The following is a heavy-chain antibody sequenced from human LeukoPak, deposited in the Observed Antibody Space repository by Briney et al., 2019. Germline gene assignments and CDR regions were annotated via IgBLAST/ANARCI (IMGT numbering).Heavy chain of an antibody. J-gene: IGHJ3*02. V-gene: IGHV3-53*01. Sequence: GGSLRLSCAASGFTVSSNYMSWVRQAPGKGLEWVSVLYSGSNTYYADSVKGRFTVSRDNSKNTLYLQMNSLRAEDTAVYYCATSGGDRSADAFDIWGQETMVTVSS. CDR3: ATSGGDRSADAFDI. D-gene: IGHD2-21*02. CDR2: LYSGSNT. CDR1: GFTVSSNY.